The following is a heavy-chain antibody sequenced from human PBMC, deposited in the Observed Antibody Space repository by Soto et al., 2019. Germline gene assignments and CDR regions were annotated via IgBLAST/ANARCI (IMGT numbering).Heavy chain of an antibody. CDR2: IYYSGTT. Sequence: SETLSLTCTVSGDSITSNSYFWAWICQPPGKGLEWIGSIYYSGTTYYNPSLKSRVTISVDTSKNQFSLKLNSVTAADTAVYYCASQHYYDSSGYYVVYWGQGTLVTVSS. J-gene: IGHJ4*02. V-gene: IGHV4-39*01. CDR3: ASQHYYDSSGYYVVY. D-gene: IGHD3-22*01. CDR1: GDSITSNSYF.